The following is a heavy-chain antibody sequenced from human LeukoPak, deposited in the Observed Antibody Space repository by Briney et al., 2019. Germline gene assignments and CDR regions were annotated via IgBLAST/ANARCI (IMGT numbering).Heavy chain of an antibody. Sequence: GGSLRLSCAASSKFIFSNFAMSWVRQAPGRGLEWISGITVGATDIHYADSVRGRFTISRDDSKGTLYLQMNSLRADDTAVYYCAKDLIYNEGKWEFDPWGQGTLVTVSS. J-gene: IGHJ5*02. D-gene: IGHD1-14*01. CDR2: ITVGATDI. CDR1: SKFIFSNFA. CDR3: AKDLIYNEGKWEFDP. V-gene: IGHV3-23*01.